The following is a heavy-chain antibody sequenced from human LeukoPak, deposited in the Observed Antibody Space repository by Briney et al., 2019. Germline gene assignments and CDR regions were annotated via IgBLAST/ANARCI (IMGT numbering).Heavy chain of an antibody. J-gene: IGHJ4*02. Sequence: GASLQIYSKGSGSTFTTYWIGWVRPMPGKGLEWMGIIYPGDSDTRYSPSFQGQVTISADKSISTAYLQWSSLKASDTAMYYCARGEKQLADFDYWGQGTLVTVSS. D-gene: IGHD6-13*01. V-gene: IGHV5-51*01. CDR1: GSTFTTYW. CDR3: ARGEKQLADFDY. CDR2: IYPGDSDT.